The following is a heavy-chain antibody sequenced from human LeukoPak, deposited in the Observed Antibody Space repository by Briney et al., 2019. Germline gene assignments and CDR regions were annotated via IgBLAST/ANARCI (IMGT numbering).Heavy chain of an antibody. CDR3: ARCALGVWADNYYMDV. D-gene: IGHD3-16*01. J-gene: IGHJ6*03. Sequence: QSGGSLRLSCVASGINFNNYGMHWVRQAPGKGLEWVAFIRNDGSDKKYADSVKGRFTISRDNAKKSLSLEMNSLTSHDTAIYYCARCALGVWADNYYMDVWGTGTTVIVSS. V-gene: IGHV3-30*02. CDR2: IRNDGSDK. CDR1: GINFNNYG.